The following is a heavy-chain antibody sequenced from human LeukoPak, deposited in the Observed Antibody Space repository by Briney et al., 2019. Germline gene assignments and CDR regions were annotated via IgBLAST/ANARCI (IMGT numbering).Heavy chain of an antibody. J-gene: IGHJ4*02. Sequence: SETLSLTCTVSGGSISSSSYYWGWIRQPPGKGLEWIGSIYYSGSTYYHPSLKSRVTISVDTSKNPFSLKLSSVTAADTAVYYCASQPVLLWFGESIPFDYWGQGTLVTVSS. CDR1: GGSISSSSYY. CDR3: ASQPVLLWFGESIPFDY. D-gene: IGHD3-10*01. CDR2: IYYSGST. V-gene: IGHV4-39*01.